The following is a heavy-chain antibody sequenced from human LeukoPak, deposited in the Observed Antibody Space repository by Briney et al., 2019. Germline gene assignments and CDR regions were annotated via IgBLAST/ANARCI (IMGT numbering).Heavy chain of an antibody. CDR2: ISPDGSGE. CDR3: SGRDSSRNPWAY. CDR1: GFSFTTYW. Sequence: GGSLRLSCAASGFSFTTYWMNWVRQGPGGRLEWVANISPDGSGEYYRGSVRGRFSISRDNAKESLYLQMNNVRADDSGIYYCSGRDSSRNPWAYWGQGTQVSAS. V-gene: IGHV3-7*02. J-gene: IGHJ4*02. D-gene: IGHD2-2*01.